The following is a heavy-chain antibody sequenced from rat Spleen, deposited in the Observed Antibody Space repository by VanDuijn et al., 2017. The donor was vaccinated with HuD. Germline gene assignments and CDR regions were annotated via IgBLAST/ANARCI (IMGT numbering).Heavy chain of an antibody. CDR2: ISPTGDVT. Sequence: EVQLVESGGDLVQPGRSLKLSCAASGFTFSNYDMAWVRQAPTKGLEWVASISPTGDVTYYRDSVKGRFTISRDNAKSTLYLQMDSLRSEDTATYYCASDLFFDFWGPGTMVTVSS. CDR1: GFTFSNYD. D-gene: IGHD1-1*01. V-gene: IGHV5-25*01. CDR3: ASDLFFDF. J-gene: IGHJ1*01.